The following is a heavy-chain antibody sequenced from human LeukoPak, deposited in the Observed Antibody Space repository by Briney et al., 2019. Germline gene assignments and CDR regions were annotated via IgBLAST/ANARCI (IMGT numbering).Heavy chain of an antibody. V-gene: IGHV2-26*01. CDR1: GFSLSNARMG. J-gene: IGHJ4*02. Sequence: SGPVLVKPTETLTLTCTVSGFSLSNARMGGSWIRQPPVKALEWLAHIFSNDEKSYITSLKSRLTISKDTSKSQVVLTMTNMDPVDTATYYCARILLNDGDNEFYFDYWGQGTLVTVSS. CDR2: IFSNDEK. D-gene: IGHD4-17*01. CDR3: ARILLNDGDNEFYFDY.